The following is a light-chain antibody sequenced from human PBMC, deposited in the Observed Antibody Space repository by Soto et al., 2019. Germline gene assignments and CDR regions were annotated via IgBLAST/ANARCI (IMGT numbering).Light chain of an antibody. J-gene: IGLJ2*01. CDR2: EVT. Sequence: QSALTQPPSASGSPGQSVTISCTGTSSDVGGYNYVSWYQQHPGKAPKLMIYEVTKRPSGVPDRFSGSKSGNTASLTVSGLKVEDEADYYCSSYGGNNNVVFGGGTQLTVL. CDR1: SSDVGGYNY. CDR3: SSYGGNNNVV. V-gene: IGLV2-8*01.